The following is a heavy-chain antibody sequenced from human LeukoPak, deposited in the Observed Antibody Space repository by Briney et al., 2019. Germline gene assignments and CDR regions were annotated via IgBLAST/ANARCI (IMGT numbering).Heavy chain of an antibody. CDR2: IYYSGST. Sequence: PSETLSLTCAVYGGSFSGYYWSWIRQHPGKGLEWIGYIYYSGSTYYNPSLKSRVTISVDTSKNQFSLKLSSVTAADTAVYYCARGTYGDEGYFDYWGQGTLVTVSS. CDR1: GGSFSGYY. J-gene: IGHJ4*02. V-gene: IGHV4-31*11. D-gene: IGHD4-17*01. CDR3: ARGTYGDEGYFDY.